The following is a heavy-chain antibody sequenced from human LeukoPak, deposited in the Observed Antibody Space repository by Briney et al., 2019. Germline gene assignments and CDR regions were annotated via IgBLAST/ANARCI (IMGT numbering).Heavy chain of an antibody. V-gene: IGHV4-4*07. CDR3: ARQGYGASWYHLDY. CDR1: GGSINSYF. Sequence: SDTLSLTCTVSGGSINSYFWGWVRQRAGEGLEWIGRIYTTGTTHFNPSLRSRLTMSVDTSKNLFSLNLSSVTAADTAVYYCARQGYGASWYHLDYWGRGTLVTVSS. CDR2: IYTTGTT. J-gene: IGHJ4*02. D-gene: IGHD6-13*01.